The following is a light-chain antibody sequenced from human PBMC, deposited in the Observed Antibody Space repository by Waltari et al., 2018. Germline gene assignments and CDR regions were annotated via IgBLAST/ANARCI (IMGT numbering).Light chain of an antibody. V-gene: IGLV1-44*01. Sequence: QSVLTQPPSASGTPGQRVTISCSGSSPNIGSNTVNWYQQLPGTAPELLIYSTNQRPSGVPDRFSGSKSGTSASLAISGLQSEDEADYYCAAWDDSLNGFYVFGTGTKVTVL. CDR3: AAWDDSLNGFYV. J-gene: IGLJ1*01. CDR1: SPNIGSNT. CDR2: STN.